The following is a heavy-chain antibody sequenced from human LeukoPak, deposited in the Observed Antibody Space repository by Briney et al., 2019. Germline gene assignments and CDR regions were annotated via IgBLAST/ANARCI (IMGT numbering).Heavy chain of an antibody. CDR2: ISGSGGNT. Sequence: PGGSLRLSCAASGFTFSSYAMSWVRQAPGKGLEWVSAISGSGGNTYYADSVKGRFTISRDNSKNTLYLQMNSLRAEDTAVYYCAIIGPTLRYFDWLPADYYGMDVWGKGTTVTASS. V-gene: IGHV3-23*01. D-gene: IGHD3-9*01. CDR3: AIIGPTLRYFDWLPADYYGMDV. J-gene: IGHJ6*04. CDR1: GFTFSSYA.